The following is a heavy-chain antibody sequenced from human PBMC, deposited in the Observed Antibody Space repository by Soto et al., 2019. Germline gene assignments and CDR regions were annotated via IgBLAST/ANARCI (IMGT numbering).Heavy chain of an antibody. J-gene: IGHJ4*02. D-gene: IGHD3-10*01. V-gene: IGHV4-59*01. CDR1: GGYISSYY. Sequence: SETLCLTCSVAGGYISSYYWSWIRKHPGKGLEWIGYIYYSGSTNYNPSLKSRVTISVDTSKNQFSLKLSSVTAADTAVYYCARLTLGGYYYGSGSYYFFDYWGQGTLVTVSS. CDR3: ARLTLGGYYYGSGSYYFFDY. CDR2: IYYSGST.